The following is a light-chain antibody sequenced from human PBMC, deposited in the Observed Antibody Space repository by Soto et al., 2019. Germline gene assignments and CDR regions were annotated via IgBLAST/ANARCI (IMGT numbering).Light chain of an antibody. Sequence: EVVLTQSPGTLSLSPGKRATLSCRASQSVSNNYFAWYQRKPGQAPRLLIFGSSDRATGIPDRFSGSGSGTDFTLTISRLEPEDFAVYYCQQYGSSPPYTFGQGTKLEIK. V-gene: IGKV3-20*01. CDR1: QSVSNNY. CDR3: QQYGSSPPYT. J-gene: IGKJ2*01. CDR2: GSS.